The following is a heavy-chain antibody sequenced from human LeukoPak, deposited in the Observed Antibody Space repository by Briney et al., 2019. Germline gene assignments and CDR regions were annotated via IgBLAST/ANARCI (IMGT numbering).Heavy chain of an antibody. CDR3: AREGYYDSSGYNWFDP. D-gene: IGHD3-22*01. Sequence: SETLSLTCTVSGGSISSSSYYWGWIRQPPGKGLEWIGSIYYSGSTYYNPSLKSRVTISVDRSKNQFSLRLTSVTAADTAVYYCAREGYYDSSGYNWFDPWGQGTLVTVSS. V-gene: IGHV4-39*07. CDR2: IYYSGST. J-gene: IGHJ5*02. CDR1: GGSISSSSYY.